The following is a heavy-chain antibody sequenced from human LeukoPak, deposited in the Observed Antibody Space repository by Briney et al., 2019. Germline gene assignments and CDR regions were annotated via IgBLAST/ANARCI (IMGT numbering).Heavy chain of an antibody. CDR3: ARVVLRYSGSYYQPYYFDY. D-gene: IGHD1-26*01. J-gene: IGHJ4*02. Sequence: PSETLSLTCTVSGNSISSGTNYWGWIRQPPGKGLEWIGSIYYSGSTYYNPSLKSRVTISVDTSKNQFSLKLSSVTAADTAVYYCARVVLRYSGSYYQPYYFDYWGQGTLVTVSS. V-gene: IGHV4-39*07. CDR1: GNSISSGTNY. CDR2: IYYSGST.